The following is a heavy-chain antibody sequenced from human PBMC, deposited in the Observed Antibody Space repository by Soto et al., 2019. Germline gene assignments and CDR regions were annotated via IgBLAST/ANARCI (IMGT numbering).Heavy chain of an antibody. D-gene: IGHD3-10*01. V-gene: IGHV4-39*01. CDR1: GGSISSSSYY. CDR3: AVPYYYGSGSYFNPFDY. CDR2: IYYSGST. J-gene: IGHJ4*02. Sequence: PSETLSLTCTVSGGSISSSSYYWGWIRQPPGKGLEWIGSIYYSGSTYYNPSLKSRVTISVDTSKNQFSLKLSSVTAADTAVYYCAVPYYYGSGSYFNPFDYWGQGTLVTVSS.